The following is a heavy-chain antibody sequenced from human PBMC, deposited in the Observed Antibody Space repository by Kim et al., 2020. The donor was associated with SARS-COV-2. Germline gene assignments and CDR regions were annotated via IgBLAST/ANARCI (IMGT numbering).Heavy chain of an antibody. Sequence: GGSLRLSCAASGFTFSSYAMSWVRQAPGKGLEWVSVISGSGGSTYYADSVKGRFTISRDNSKNTLYLQMNSLRAEDTAVYYCAKFNRQAGGGSGSYYVLYWGEGGLVTVSP. CDR1: GFTFSSYA. V-gene: IGHV3-23*01. CDR3: AKFNRQAGGGSGSYYVLY. CDR2: ISGSGGST. J-gene: IGHJ4*02. D-gene: IGHD3-10*01.